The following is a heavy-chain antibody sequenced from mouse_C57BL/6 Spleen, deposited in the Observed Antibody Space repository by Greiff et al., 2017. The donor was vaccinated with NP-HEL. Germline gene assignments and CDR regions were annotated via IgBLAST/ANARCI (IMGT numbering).Heavy chain of an antibody. D-gene: IGHD2-5*01. CDR2: IRLKSDNYAT. Sequence: EVKLMESGGGLVQPGGSMKLSCVASGFTFSNYWMNWVRQSPEKGLEWVAQIRLKSDNYATHYAESVKGRFTISRDDSKSSVYLQMNNLRAEDTGIYYCTALYYSNYAYWGQGTLVTVSA. CDR3: TALYYSNYAY. CDR1: GFTFSNYW. V-gene: IGHV6-3*01. J-gene: IGHJ3*01.